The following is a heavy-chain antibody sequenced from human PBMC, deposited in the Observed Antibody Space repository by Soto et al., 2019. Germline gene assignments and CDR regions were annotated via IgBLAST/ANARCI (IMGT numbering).Heavy chain of an antibody. CDR3: ATKSSGYYDPFS. V-gene: IGHV3-30-3*01. CDR2: ISYDGSNE. Sequence: PGGSLRLSCAASGFTFSSYAMHWVRQAPGKGLEWVAVISYDGSNEYYADSVKGRFTVSRDNSKNTLSLQMNSLRAEDTALYYCATKSSGYYDPFSWGQGTQLTVSS. D-gene: IGHD3-22*01. CDR1: GFTFSSYA. J-gene: IGHJ5*02.